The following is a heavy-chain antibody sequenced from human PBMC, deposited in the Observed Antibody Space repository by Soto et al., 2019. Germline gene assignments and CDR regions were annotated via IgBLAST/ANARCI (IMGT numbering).Heavy chain of an antibody. CDR3: ARHVGGVIVVANDAFDI. CDR2: IDPSDSYT. J-gene: IGHJ3*02. V-gene: IGHV5-10-1*01. D-gene: IGHD3-22*01. Sequence: PGESLKISCKGSGYSFTSYWISWVRQMPGKGLEWMGRIDPSDSYTNYSPSFQGHVTISADKSISTAYLQWSSLKASDTAMYYCARHVGGVIVVANDAFDIWGQGTMVTVSS. CDR1: GYSFTSYW.